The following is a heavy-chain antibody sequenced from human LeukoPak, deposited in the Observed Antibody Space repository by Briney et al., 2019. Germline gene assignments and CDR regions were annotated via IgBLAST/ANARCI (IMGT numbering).Heavy chain of an antibody. V-gene: IGHV1-69*05. J-gene: IGHJ3*02. CDR3: ARPHLRYCSSTSCYYDAFDI. CDR1: GGTFSSYA. Sequence: PRASVKVSCKAPGGTFSSYAISWVRQAPGQGLEWMGGIIPIFGTANYAQKFQGRVTITTDESTSTAYMELSSLRSEDTAVYYCARPHLRYCSSTSCYYDAFDIWGQGTMVTVSS. CDR2: IIPIFGTA. D-gene: IGHD2-2*01.